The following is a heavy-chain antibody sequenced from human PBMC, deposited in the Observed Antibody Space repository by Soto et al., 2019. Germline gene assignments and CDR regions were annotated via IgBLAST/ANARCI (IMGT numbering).Heavy chain of an antibody. CDR3: ARDRDFWSGYNNWFDP. CDR2: INSYRSST. CDR1: GFTFSSYW. J-gene: IGHJ5*02. Sequence: PGGSLRLSCAASGFTFSSYWMHWVRQAPGKGLVWVSRINSYRSSTSYADSVKGRFTISRDNAKNTLYLQMNSLRAEDTAVYYCARDRDFWSGYNNWFDPWGQGTLVTISS. V-gene: IGHV3-74*01. D-gene: IGHD3-3*01.